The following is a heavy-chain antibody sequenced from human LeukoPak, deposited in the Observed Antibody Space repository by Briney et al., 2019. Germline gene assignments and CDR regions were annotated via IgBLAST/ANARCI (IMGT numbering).Heavy chain of an antibody. V-gene: IGHV3-74*03. J-gene: IGHJ4*02. CDR1: GFTFSSYA. CDR2: INSDGSST. Sequence: GGSLRLSCAASGFTFSSYAMSWVRQAPGKGLVWVSRINSDGSSTTYADSVKGRFTIARDNAKNTLYLQMNSLRPEDTAVYYCARGVDYHVTRECFDSSGQGTLVTVSS. D-gene: IGHD3-10*01. CDR3: ARGVDYHVTRECFDS.